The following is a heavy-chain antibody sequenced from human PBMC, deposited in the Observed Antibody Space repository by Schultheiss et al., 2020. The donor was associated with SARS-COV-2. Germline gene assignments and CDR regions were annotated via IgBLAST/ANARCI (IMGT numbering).Heavy chain of an antibody. J-gene: IGHJ4*02. CDR1: GGSISSYY. CDR2: IYYSGST. Sequence: SQTLSLTCTVSGGSISSYYWSWIRQPPGKGLEWIGYIYYSGSTNYNPSLKSRVTISVDTSKNQFSLKLSSVTAADTAVYYCARGRRRTLYTLRLGELSFSFDYWGQGTLVTVSS. CDR3: ARGRRRTLYTLRLGELSFSFDY. V-gene: IGHV4-59*12. D-gene: IGHD3-16*02.